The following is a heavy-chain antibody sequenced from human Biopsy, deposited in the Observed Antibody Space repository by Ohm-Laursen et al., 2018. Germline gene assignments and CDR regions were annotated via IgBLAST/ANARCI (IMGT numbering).Heavy chain of an antibody. Sequence: GASVKVSCKVSEYTLTELPIHWVRQAPGQGLEWMGMINPSGSTTSYPQIFQGRVTMTRDTSKSTVYMELSSLRSADTAVYFCARNTGWYGDLYYFDYWGQGTLVTVSS. CDR1: EYTLTELP. D-gene: IGHD6-19*01. CDR2: INPSGSTT. CDR3: ARNTGWYGDLYYFDY. J-gene: IGHJ4*02. V-gene: IGHV1-46*01.